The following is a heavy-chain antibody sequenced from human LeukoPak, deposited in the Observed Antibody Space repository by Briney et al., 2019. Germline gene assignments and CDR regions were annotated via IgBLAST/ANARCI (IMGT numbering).Heavy chain of an antibody. CDR2: ISAYNGNT. CDR3: ARTRQYSSSWYCWFDP. CDR1: GGTFSSYA. J-gene: IGHJ5*02. Sequence: GASVKVSCKASGGTFSSYAISWVRQAPGQGLEWMGWISAYNGNTNYAQKLQGKVTMTTDTSTSTAYMELRSLRSDDTAVYYCARTRQYSSSWYCWFDPWGQGTLVTVSS. D-gene: IGHD6-13*01. V-gene: IGHV1-18*01.